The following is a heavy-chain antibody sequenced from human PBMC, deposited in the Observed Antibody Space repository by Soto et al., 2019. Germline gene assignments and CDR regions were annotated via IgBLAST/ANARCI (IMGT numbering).Heavy chain of an antibody. CDR3: AKDMVVATRPRNWYFDL. Sequence: PGWGLGRSCGGSRYTFSSDAKDCGRQAPGKWLEWVSTVRGSGGVGYYADSVMGRCTISRDNSRNTLYLQMNSLRAEDTAVYYCAKDMVVATRPRNWYFDLWGRGTLVTVSS. J-gene: IGHJ2*01. CDR1: RYTFSSDA. D-gene: IGHD2-15*01. V-gene: IGHV3-23*01. CDR2: VRGSGGVG.